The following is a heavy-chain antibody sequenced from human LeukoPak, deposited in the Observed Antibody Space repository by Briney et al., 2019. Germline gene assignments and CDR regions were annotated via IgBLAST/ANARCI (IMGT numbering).Heavy chain of an antibody. CDR2: IYYSGST. J-gene: IGHJ4*02. V-gene: IGHV4-59*01. Sequence: PSETLSLTCTVSGGSISSYYWSWIRQPPGKGLEWIGYIYYSGSTNYNPSLRSRVTISVDTSKNQFSLKLSSVTAADTAVYYCASGITGTDLDYWGQGTLVTVSS. CDR1: GGSISSYY. D-gene: IGHD1-7*01. CDR3: ASGITGTDLDY.